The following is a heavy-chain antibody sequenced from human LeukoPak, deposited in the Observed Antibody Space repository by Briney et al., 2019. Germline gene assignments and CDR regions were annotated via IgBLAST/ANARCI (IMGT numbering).Heavy chain of an antibody. D-gene: IGHD3-10*01. CDR1: GGSISSYY. CDR3: ARMYYYGSGSYIPFDY. J-gene: IGHJ4*02. Sequence: SETLSLTCTVSGGSISSYYWNWFRQPPGKGLEWIGYIYHSGSTKYNPSLKSRVSISIYTSKNQFSLKLSSVTAADTAVYYCARMYYYGSGSYIPFDYWGQGTLVTVSS. CDR2: IYHSGST. V-gene: IGHV4-59*01.